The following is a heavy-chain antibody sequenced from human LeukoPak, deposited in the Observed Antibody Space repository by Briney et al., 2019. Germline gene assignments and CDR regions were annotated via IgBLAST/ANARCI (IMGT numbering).Heavy chain of an antibody. Sequence: PSETLSLTCTVSGGSISSGSYYWSWIRQPAGKGLEWIGRIYTSGSTNYNPSLKSRVTISVDTSKNQFSLKLSSVTAADTAVYYCARRSGWYDSLAFDIWGQGTMVTVSS. CDR2: IYTSGST. CDR1: GGSISSGSYY. V-gene: IGHV4-61*02. CDR3: ARRSGWYDSLAFDI. D-gene: IGHD6-19*01. J-gene: IGHJ3*02.